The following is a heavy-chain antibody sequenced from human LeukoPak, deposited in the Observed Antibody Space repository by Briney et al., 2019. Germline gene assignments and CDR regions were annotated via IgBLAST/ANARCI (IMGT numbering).Heavy chain of an antibody. V-gene: IGHV4-59*01. J-gene: IGHJ4*02. CDR3: ARVHGYSYGVFDY. Sequence: SGTLSLTCTVSGGSISSYYCSSIRHPPGKGREWIGYIYYSGRIIYNHPLKRRVTISVDTSKNQFSLKLSSVNAADTAVYYCARVHGYSYGVFDYWGQGTLVPV. CDR2: IYYSGRI. D-gene: IGHD5-18*01. CDR1: GGSISSYY.